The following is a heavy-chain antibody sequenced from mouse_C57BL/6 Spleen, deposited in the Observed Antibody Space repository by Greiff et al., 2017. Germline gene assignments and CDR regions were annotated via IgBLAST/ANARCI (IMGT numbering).Heavy chain of an antibody. CDR2: INPYNGGT. J-gene: IGHJ3*01. V-gene: IGHV1-19*01. Sequence: VQLQQSGPVLVKPGASVKMSCKASGYTFTDYYMNWVKQSHGKSLEWIGVINPYNGGTSYNQKFKGKATLTVDKSSSTAYMELNSLTSEDSAVYYCAIYYYGSSYEGFAYWGQGTLVTVSA. D-gene: IGHD1-1*01. CDR1: GYTFTDYY. CDR3: AIYYYGSSYEGFAY.